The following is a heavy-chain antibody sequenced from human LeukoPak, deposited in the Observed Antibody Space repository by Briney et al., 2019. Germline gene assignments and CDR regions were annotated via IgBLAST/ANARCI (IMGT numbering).Heavy chain of an antibody. V-gene: IGHV4-59*01. J-gene: IGHJ3*02. CDR3: ARHQRGNSDAFDI. CDR2: IYYSGST. Sequence: PSETLSLTCTVSGGSISSYYWSWIRQPPGKGLEWIGYIYYSGSTNYNPSLKSRATISVDTSKNQFSLKLSSVTAADTAVYYCARHQRGNSDAFDIWGQGTMVTVSS. D-gene: IGHD4-23*01. CDR1: GGSISSYY.